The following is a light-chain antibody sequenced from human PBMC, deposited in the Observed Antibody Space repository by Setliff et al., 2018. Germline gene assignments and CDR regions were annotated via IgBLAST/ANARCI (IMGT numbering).Light chain of an antibody. CDR1: SSNIEDRS. CDR3: AAWDVRLTGIHWV. CDR2: NDN. Sequence: QSVLTQPPSASGTPGQTVTISCSGSSSNIEDRSVTWYQQLPGTAPKLLIYNDNQRPSGVPDRFSGSQSGTSASLAISGLQSEDEADYYCAAWDVRLTGIHWVFCGGTK. J-gene: IGLJ3*02. V-gene: IGLV1-44*01.